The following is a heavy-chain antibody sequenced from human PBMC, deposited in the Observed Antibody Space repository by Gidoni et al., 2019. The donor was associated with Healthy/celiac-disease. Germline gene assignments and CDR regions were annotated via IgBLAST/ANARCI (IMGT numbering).Heavy chain of an antibody. CDR3: ARGSVVVAATYYYYGMDV. D-gene: IGHD2-15*01. CDR1: GGTFSSYA. V-gene: IGHV1-69*01. Sequence: QVQLVQSGAEVKKAGSSVKVSCKAAGGTFSSYAISWVRPAPGQGLEWRGGIIPIFGTANYAQKFQGRVTITADESTSTAYMELSSLRSEDTAVYYCARGSVVVAATYYYYGMDVWGKGTTVTVSS. CDR2: IIPIFGTA. J-gene: IGHJ6*04.